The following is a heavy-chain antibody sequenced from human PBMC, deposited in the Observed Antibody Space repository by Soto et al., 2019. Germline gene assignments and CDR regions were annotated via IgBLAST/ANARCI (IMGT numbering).Heavy chain of an antibody. CDR2: IKQDGSEK. D-gene: IGHD6-6*01. CDR3: ARGYSSSSGLLGHYYYYYMDV. CDR1: GFTFSSYW. J-gene: IGHJ6*03. V-gene: IGHV3-7*01. Sequence: GGSLRLSCAASGFTFSSYWMSWVRQAPGKGLEWVANIKQDGSEKYYVDSVKGRFTISRDNAKNSLYLQMNSLRAEDTAVYYCARGYSSSSGLLGHYYYYYMDVWGKGTTVTVSS.